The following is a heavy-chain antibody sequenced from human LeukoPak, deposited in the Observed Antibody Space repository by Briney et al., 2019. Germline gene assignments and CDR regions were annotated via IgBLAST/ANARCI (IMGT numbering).Heavy chain of an antibody. J-gene: IGHJ4*02. CDR3: ASALNYYGPFDY. CDR1: GFTFSSYG. CDR2: ISYDGSNK. Sequence: GRSLRLSCAASGFTFSSYGMHWVRQAPGKGLEWVAVISYDGSNKYYADSVKGRFTISRDNSKNMLYLQMNSLRAEDTAVYYCASALNYYGPFDYWGQGTLVAVSS. D-gene: IGHD3-10*01. V-gene: IGHV3-30*03.